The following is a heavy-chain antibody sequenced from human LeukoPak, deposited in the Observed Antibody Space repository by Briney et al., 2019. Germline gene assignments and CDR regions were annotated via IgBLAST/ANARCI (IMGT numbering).Heavy chain of an antibody. CDR1: GFTFSSYA. V-gene: IGHV3-23*01. CDR2: ISGSGGST. J-gene: IGHJ4*02. CDR3: AKALGGSGSNFDY. D-gene: IGHD3-10*01. Sequence: GGSLRLSCAASGFTFSSYAMNWVRQAPGKGLEWVSTISGSGGSTYYADSVKGRFTISRDNSKNTLYLQMNSLRAEDTAVYYCAKALGGSGSNFDYWGQGTLVTVPS.